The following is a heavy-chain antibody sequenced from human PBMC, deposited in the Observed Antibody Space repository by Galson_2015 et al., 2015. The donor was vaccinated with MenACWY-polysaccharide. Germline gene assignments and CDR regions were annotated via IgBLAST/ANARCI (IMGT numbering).Heavy chain of an antibody. V-gene: IGHV1-2*02. CDR1: GNAFTGYY. CDR2: INLNSGGT. D-gene: IGHD4-23*01. J-gene: IGHJ3*02. Sequence: SVKVSCKASGNAFTGYYMHWVRQAPGQGLEWMGWINLNSGGTNYAQNFQGRVTMTRDTSITTAYMDLSRLRSDDTAIYYCAIHDYGGNSGAFDIWGQGTRVTVSS. CDR3: AIHDYGGNSGAFDI.